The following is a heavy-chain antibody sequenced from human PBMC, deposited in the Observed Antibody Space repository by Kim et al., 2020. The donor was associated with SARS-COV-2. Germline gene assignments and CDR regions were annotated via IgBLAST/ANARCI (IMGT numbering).Heavy chain of an antibody. J-gene: IGHJ3*02. Sequence: SETLSLTCTVSGGSISSYYWSWIRQPPGKGLEWIGYIYYSGSTNYNPSLKSRVTISVDTSKNQFSLKLSSVTAADTAVYYCARLGLIGAFDIWGQGTMVTVSS. CDR1: GGSISSYY. V-gene: IGHV4-59*01. CDR3: ARLGLIGAFDI. CDR2: IYYSGST. D-gene: IGHD3-22*01.